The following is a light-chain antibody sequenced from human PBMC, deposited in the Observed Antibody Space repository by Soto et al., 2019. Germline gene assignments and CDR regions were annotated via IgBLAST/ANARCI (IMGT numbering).Light chain of an antibody. CDR2: GAS. CDR3: QQYVSSPLT. CDR1: QSVSSNY. Sequence: EIVLTQSPCTLSLSPGERATLSCRASQSVSSNYLAWYQQKPGQAPRPLICGASSRATGIPYRFSGSGAGTDFTLTISRLEPEDFAVYYCQQYVSSPLTFGQGTKVEIK. J-gene: IGKJ1*01. V-gene: IGKV3-20*01.